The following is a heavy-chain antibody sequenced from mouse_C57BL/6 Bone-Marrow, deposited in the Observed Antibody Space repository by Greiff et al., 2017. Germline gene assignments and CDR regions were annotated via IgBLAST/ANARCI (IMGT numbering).Heavy chain of an antibody. D-gene: IGHD2-1*01. J-gene: IGHJ2*01. CDR3: SSGRILYGNYVDF. CDR1: GYTFTSYG. V-gene: IGHV1-81*01. CDR2: IYPRSGNT. Sequence: VQLQQSGAELARPGASVKLSCKASGYTFTSYGISWVKQRPGQGLEWIGEIYPRSGNTYYTEKFKGKATLTADKSSSTAYMELHSLTSEYSAVYFCSSGRILYGNYVDFWGQGTTLTVSS.